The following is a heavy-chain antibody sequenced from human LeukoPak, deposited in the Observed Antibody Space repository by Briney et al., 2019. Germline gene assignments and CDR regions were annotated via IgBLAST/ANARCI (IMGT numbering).Heavy chain of an antibody. CDR2: ICYSGST. V-gene: IGHV4-31*03. D-gene: IGHD3-22*01. Sequence: SGTLSLTCTVSGGSISSGGYCWSWIRQHPGKGLEWIGYICYSGSTYYNPSLKSRVSISVDTSKNQFSLKLSSVTAADTAVYYCARGLWYDRYFDYWGQGTLVTVPS. CDR1: GGSISSGGYC. J-gene: IGHJ4*02. CDR3: ARGLWYDRYFDY.